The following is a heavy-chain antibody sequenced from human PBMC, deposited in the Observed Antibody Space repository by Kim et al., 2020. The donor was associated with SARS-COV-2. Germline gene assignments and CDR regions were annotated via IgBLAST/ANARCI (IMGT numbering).Heavy chain of an antibody. J-gene: IGHJ5*02. CDR1: GGSISSGGYY. CDR3: ARVLGAITIFGVVLVNWFDP. V-gene: IGHV4-31*03. D-gene: IGHD3-3*01. Sequence: TLSLTCTVSGGSISSGGYYWSWIRQHPGKGLEWIGYIYYSGSTYYNPSLKSRVTITVDTSKNQFSPKLSSVTAADTAVYYCARVLGAITIFGVVLVNWFDPWGQGTLVTVSS. CDR2: IYYSGST.